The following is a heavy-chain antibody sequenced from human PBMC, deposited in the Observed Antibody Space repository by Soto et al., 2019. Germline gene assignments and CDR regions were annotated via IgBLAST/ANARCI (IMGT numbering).Heavy chain of an antibody. D-gene: IGHD6-13*01. CDR3: ARGKTLAYSSSWYHPRNFDY. CDR2: ISAYNGNT. J-gene: IGHJ4*02. CDR1: GYTFTSYG. Sequence: ASVKVSCKASGYTFTSYGISWVRQAPGQGLEWMGWISAYNGNTNYAQKLQGRVTMTTDTSTSTAYMELRSLRSDDTAGYYCARGKTLAYSSSWYHPRNFDYWGPGTRVTVAS. V-gene: IGHV1-18*01.